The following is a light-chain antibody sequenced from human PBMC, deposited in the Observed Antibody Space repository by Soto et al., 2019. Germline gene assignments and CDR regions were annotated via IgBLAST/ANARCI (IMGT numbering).Light chain of an antibody. V-gene: IGKV3-20*01. CDR2: DTS. J-gene: IGKJ2*01. CDR3: LQDGSWYT. Sequence: ENVLTQSPGTLSVSPGERATLSCRASQSISNLAWYQQKPGQAPRLVIYDTSSRATGIPDMFSGSGSGTDFTLTISRLEHEYVAVYYWLQDGSWYTFGQGTKLEIK. CDR1: QSISN.